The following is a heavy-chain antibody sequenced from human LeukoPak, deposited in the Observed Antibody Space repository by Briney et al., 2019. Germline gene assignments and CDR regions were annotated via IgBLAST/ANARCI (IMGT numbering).Heavy chain of an antibody. CDR3: AKDLIRTATDIVLMVYGIDY. J-gene: IGHJ4*02. CDR2: ISYDGSNK. V-gene: IGHV3-30-3*01. D-gene: IGHD2-8*01. Sequence: GGSLRLSCAASGFTFSSYAMHWVRQAPGKGLEWVAVISYDGSNKYYADSVKGRFTISRDNSKNTLYLQMNSLRAEDTAVYYCAKDLIRTATDIVLMVYGIDYWGQGTLVTVSS. CDR1: GFTFSSYA.